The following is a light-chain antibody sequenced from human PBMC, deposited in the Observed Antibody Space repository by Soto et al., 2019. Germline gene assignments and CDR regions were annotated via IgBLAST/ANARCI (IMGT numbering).Light chain of an antibody. J-gene: IGKJ4*01. CDR3: QQSYITPLT. CDR1: QRITTY. Sequence: DIQVTQSPSSLSASVGDRVTLTCRASQRITTYLNWYQQRPGKAPKLLIFGTSNLQSGVPSRFSGSGSGIEFTLTISNLQPEDFATYYCQQSYITPLTFGGGTYVEIK. V-gene: IGKV1-39*01. CDR2: GTS.